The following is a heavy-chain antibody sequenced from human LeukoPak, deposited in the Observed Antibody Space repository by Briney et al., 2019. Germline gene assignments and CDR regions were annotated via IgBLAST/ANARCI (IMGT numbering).Heavy chain of an antibody. CDR1: GYTFTSYY. Sequence: GASVKVSFKASGYTFTSYYMHWVRQAPGQGLEWMGIINPSGGSTSYAQKFQGRVTMTRDMSTSTVYMELSSLRSEDTAVYYCARGYYGSGSPSMAFDYWGQGTLVTVSS. D-gene: IGHD3-10*01. J-gene: IGHJ4*02. V-gene: IGHV1-46*01. CDR2: INPSGGST. CDR3: ARGYYGSGSPSMAFDY.